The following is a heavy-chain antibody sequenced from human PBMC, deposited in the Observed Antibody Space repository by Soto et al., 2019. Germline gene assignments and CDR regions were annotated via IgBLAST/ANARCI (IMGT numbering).Heavy chain of an antibody. CDR3: ARSCGGDCLEYFQH. D-gene: IGHD2-21*02. V-gene: IGHV3-48*03. CDR2: ISSSGSTI. J-gene: IGHJ1*01. CDR1: GFTFSSYE. Sequence: PGGSLRLSCAASGFTFSSYEMNWVRQAPGKGLEWVSYISSSGSTIYYADSVKGRFTISRDNDKNSLYLQMNSLRAEDTAVYYCARSCGGDCLEYFQHWGQGTLVTVSS.